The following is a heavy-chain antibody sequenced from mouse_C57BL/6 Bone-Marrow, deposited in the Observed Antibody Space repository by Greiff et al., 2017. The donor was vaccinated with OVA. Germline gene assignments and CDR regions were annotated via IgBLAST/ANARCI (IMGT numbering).Heavy chain of an antibody. V-gene: IGHV1-69*01. J-gene: IGHJ1*03. CDR3: ARRSYWYFEV. CDR2: IDPSDSYT. CDR1: GYTFTSYW. Sequence: QVQLQQPGAELVMPGASVKLSCKASGYTFTSYWMHWVKQRPGQGLEWIGEIDPSDSYTNYNQKFKGKSTLTVDKSSSTAYMQLSSLTSEDSAVYYCARRSYWYFEVWGTGTTVTVSS.